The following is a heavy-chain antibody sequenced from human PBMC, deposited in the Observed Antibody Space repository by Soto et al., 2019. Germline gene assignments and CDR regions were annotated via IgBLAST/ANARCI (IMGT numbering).Heavy chain of an antibody. J-gene: IGHJ5*02. CDR2: IFYSGST. V-gene: IGHV4-59*01. Sequence: PSETLSLTCTVSGGSISNYYWSWIRQPPGKGLEWIGCIFYSGSTNYSPSLRSRVTISVDTSKNQISLELNSVTAADTAVYFCARDGKVSGRSTQGFALLVQGTVVIVFS. CDR3: ARDGKVSGRSTQGFAL. CDR1: GGSISNYY. D-gene: IGHD6-19*01.